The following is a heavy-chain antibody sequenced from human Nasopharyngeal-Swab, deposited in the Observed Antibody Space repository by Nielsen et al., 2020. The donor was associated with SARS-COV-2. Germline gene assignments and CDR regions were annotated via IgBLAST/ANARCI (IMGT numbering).Heavy chain of an antibody. V-gene: IGHV3-23*01. D-gene: IGHD3-22*01. Sequence: GGSLRLSCAASGFTFSSYAMSWVRQAPGKGLEWVSAISGSGGSTYYADSVKGRFTISRDNSKNTLYLQMSSLRAEDTAVYYCAKVPLYYYDSSGPRDYWGQGTLVTVSS. J-gene: IGHJ4*02. CDR1: GFTFSSYA. CDR3: AKVPLYYYDSSGPRDY. CDR2: ISGSGGST.